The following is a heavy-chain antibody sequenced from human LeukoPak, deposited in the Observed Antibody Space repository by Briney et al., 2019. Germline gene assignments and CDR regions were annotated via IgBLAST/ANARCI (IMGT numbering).Heavy chain of an antibody. CDR1: GFTFSSYS. J-gene: IGHJ4*02. V-gene: IGHV3-48*01. CDR3: ARGRGYGDY. D-gene: IGHD5-18*01. Sequence: PGGSLRLSCAASGFTFSSYSMNWVRQAPGKGLEWVSYISSSSAIYYADSVKGRFTISRDNAKNSLYLQMNSLRAEDTAVYYCARGRGYGDYWGQGTLVTVSS. CDR2: ISSSSAI.